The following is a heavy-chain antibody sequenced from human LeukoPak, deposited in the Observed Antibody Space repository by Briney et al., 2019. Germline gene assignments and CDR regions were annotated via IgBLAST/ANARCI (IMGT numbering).Heavy chain of an antibody. J-gene: IGHJ4*02. CDR3: ASHDSTGRYFSDY. CDR2: IYYSGST. V-gene: IGHV4-39*01. CDR1: GGSISSSSYY. D-gene: IGHD3-9*01. Sequence: KASETLSLTCTSGGSISSSSYYWGWIRQPPGKGLEWIGTIYYSGSTYYNPSLRSRVTISVDTSKNQFSLKLSSVTAADTAVYYCASHDSTGRYFSDYWGQGTLVTVSS.